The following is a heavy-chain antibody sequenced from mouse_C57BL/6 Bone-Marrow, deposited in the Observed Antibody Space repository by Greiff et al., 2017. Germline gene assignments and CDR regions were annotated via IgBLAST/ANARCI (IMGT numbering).Heavy chain of an antibody. V-gene: IGHV1-85*01. Sequence: VQLQQSGPELVKPGASVKLSCKASGYTFTSYDINWVKQTPEQGLEWVGWIYPRDGSTKYNEKLKGKATLTVDTSTSTAYMELHSLTSEDSAVYVCAEGLGREFAYWGQGALVTVSA. CDR3: AEGLGREFAY. D-gene: IGHD4-1*01. J-gene: IGHJ3*01. CDR1: GYTFTSYD. CDR2: IYPRDGST.